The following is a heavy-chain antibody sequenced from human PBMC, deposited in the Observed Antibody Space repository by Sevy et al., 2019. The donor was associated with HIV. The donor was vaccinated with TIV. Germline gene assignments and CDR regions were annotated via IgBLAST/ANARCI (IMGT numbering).Heavy chain of an antibody. D-gene: IGHD3-10*01. V-gene: IGHV4-4*07. CDR1: GGSISSYY. CDR3: ARDPFTYYYGSGSYFWFDP. J-gene: IGHJ5*02. Sequence: SETLSLTCTVSGGSISSYYWSWIRQPAGKGLEWIGRIYTSGSTNYNPSLKSRVTMSVDTSKNQFSLKLSSVTAADMAVYYCARDPFTYYYGSGSYFWFDPWGQGTLVTVSS. CDR2: IYTSGST.